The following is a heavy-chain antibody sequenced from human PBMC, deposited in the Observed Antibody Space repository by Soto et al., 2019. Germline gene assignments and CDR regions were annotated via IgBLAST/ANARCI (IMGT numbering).Heavy chain of an antibody. V-gene: IGHV1-2*04. CDR1: GYTFTGYY. CDR3: ARGDNIVVVVAATSGNWFDT. J-gene: IGHJ5*02. D-gene: IGHD2-15*01. CDR2: INPNSGGT. Sequence: GASVKVSCKASGYTFTGYYMHWVRQAPGQGLEWMGWINPNSGGTNYAQKFQGWVTMTRDTSISTAYMELSRLRSDDTAVYYCARGDNIVVVVAATSGNWFDTWGQGTLVTVSS.